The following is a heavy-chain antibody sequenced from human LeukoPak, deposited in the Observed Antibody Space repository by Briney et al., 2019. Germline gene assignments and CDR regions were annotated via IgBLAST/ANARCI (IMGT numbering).Heavy chain of an antibody. V-gene: IGHV3-30*02. D-gene: IGHD3-10*01. CDR1: GFTFSSYG. Sequence: GGSLRLSCAASGFTFSSYGMHWVRQAPGKGLEWVAFIRYDGSNKYYADSVKGRFTISRDNSKNTLYLQMNSLRAEDTAVYYCAKPLYGSGSYYPNDAFDIWGQGTMVTVSS. CDR2: IRYDGSNK. CDR3: AKPLYGSGSYYPNDAFDI. J-gene: IGHJ3*02.